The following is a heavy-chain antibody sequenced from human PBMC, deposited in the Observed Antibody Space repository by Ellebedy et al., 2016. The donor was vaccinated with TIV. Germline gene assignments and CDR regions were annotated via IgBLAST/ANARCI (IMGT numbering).Heavy chain of an antibody. CDR3: ARGYGDYDY. V-gene: IGHV1-46*01. J-gene: IGHJ4*02. CDR2: INPSGGST. Sequence: ASVKVSCXASGYTFTSYYIHWVRQAPGQGLEWMGIINPSGGSTTYAQKFQDRVTMTRDTSTRTVYMELSSLRSEDTAIYYCARGYGDYDYWGQGSLVTVSS. CDR1: GYTFTSYY. D-gene: IGHD4-17*01.